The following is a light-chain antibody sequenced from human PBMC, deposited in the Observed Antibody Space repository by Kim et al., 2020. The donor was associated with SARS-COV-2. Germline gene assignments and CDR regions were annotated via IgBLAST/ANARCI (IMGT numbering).Light chain of an antibody. Sequence: ALGQTVRITCQGDSLRSYYATCYHQKPGQAPILVIYGKNNRPSGIPDRFSGSSSGNTASLTITGTQAGDEADYYCNSRDSNDNVVFGGGTQLTVL. CDR3: NSRDSNDNVV. J-gene: IGLJ2*01. V-gene: IGLV3-19*01. CDR1: SLRSYY. CDR2: GKN.